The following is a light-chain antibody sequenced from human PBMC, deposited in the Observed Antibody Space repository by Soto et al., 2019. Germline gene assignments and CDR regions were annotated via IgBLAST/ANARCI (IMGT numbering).Light chain of an antibody. CDR1: ERIYSAY. J-gene: IGKJ5*01. CDR3: QQRSDSIT. CDR2: GTS. V-gene: IGKV3D-20*02. Sequence: EGVLTQSPGTLSLSRGERATLSCRASERIYSAYLGWYQQKPGQAPRLLIYGTSSRATGIPARFSGRGSGADFTLTISSLEPEDFAVYYCQQRSDSITFGQGTRLEIK.